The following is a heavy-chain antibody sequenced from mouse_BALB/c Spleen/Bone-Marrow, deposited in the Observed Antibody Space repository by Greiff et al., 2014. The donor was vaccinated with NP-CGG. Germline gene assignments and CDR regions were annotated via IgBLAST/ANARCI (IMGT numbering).Heavy chain of an antibody. D-gene: IGHD2-1*01. Sequence: VNLVESGPELVKPGASVKISCKASGYSFTSYYIHWVKQRPGQGLEWIGWIFPGSGNTKYNEKFKGKATLTADTSSSTAYMQLSSLTSEDSAVYFCARHGNLRNYYAMDYWGQGTSVTVSS. V-gene: IGHV1-66*01. CDR1: GYSFTSYY. CDR3: ARHGNLRNYYAMDY. CDR2: IFPGSGNT. J-gene: IGHJ4*01.